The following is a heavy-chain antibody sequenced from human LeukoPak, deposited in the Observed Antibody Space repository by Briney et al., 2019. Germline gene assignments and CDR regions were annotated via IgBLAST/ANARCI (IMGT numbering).Heavy chain of an antibody. J-gene: IGHJ5*02. CDR1: GYTFTSYG. Sequence: ASVKVSCKASGYTFTSYGISWVRQAPGQGLEWMGWISAYNGNTNYAQKLQGRVTMTTDTSTSTAYMELRSLRSDDTAVYYCARDHPIVVVPAATLGSGWFDPWGQGTLVTVSS. V-gene: IGHV1-18*01. CDR2: ISAYNGNT. D-gene: IGHD2-2*01. CDR3: ARDHPIVVVPAATLGSGWFDP.